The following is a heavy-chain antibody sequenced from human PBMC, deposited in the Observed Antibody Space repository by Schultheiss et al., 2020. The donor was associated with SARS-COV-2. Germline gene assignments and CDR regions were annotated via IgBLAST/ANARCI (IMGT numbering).Heavy chain of an antibody. Sequence: GESLKISCAASGFNLRNYWMDWVRQAPGKGLQWVANIKQDGSVEHYVDSVRGRFIISRDNAKNSLDLQMNSLRVDDTAVYYCAKLSVAAAPDYWGQGTLVTVSS. V-gene: IGHV3-7*03. CDR1: GFNLRNYW. J-gene: IGHJ4*02. CDR3: AKLSVAAAPDY. D-gene: IGHD6-13*01. CDR2: IKQDGSVE.